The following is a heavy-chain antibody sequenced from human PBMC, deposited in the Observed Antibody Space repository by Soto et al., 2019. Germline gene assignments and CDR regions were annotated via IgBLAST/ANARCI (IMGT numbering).Heavy chain of an antibody. J-gene: IGHJ4*02. V-gene: IGHV3-7*01. D-gene: IGHD3-10*02. CDR3: ACSRTFDY. Sequence: GGSLRLSCAASGLTFGTYWMTWVRQAPGKGLEWVASIKEDDSEKHFVDSVKGRFAISRDNVKSSLFLQMIGLRAEDTAVYYCACSRTFDYWGQGTLVTVSS. CDR1: GLTFGTYW. CDR2: IKEDDSEK.